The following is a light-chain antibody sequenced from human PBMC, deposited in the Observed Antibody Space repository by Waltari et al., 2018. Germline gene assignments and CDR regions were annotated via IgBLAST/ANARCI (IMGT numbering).Light chain of an antibody. CDR2: EGI. CDR3: CSYAGSHVV. CDR1: SSDIGSYNL. Sequence: QSALTQPASVSGSPGQSITISCTGTSSDIGSYNLVSWYQKHPGKAHNLMIYEGIKRPSGVSSRFSGSKSGNTASLTLSGLQAEDEADYYCCSYAGSHVVFGGGTKLTVL. V-gene: IGLV2-23*01. J-gene: IGLJ2*01.